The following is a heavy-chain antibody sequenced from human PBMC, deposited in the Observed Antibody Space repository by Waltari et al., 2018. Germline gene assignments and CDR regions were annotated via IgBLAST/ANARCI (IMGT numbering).Heavy chain of an antibody. CDR3: ARGGITRVFGY. CDR2: ANYTGGA. Sequence: QVQLQQWGAGLLKPSETLSLTCAVYGGSLNGYYWNWIRQTPGKGLEWIGEANYTGGANYNPSLKGRVTISVDTSKNQFSLKLGSLTAADTAMEFCARGGITRVFGYWGQGTLVTVS. D-gene: IGHD3-10*01. CDR1: GGSLNGYY. V-gene: IGHV4-34*02. J-gene: IGHJ4*02.